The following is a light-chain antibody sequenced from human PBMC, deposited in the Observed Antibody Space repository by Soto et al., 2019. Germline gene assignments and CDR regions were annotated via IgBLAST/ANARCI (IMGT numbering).Light chain of an antibody. J-gene: IGKJ1*01. CDR2: DAS. CDR1: QGISNY. CDR3: KQYETFSGT. Sequence: DIQMTQSPSAMSASVGDRVTITCRASQGISNYLAWYQQKPGEAPKLLIYDASALPRGVPSRFSGSGSGAKFTLTIASLQPDDFATYYCKQYETFSGTFGPGTKVDIK. V-gene: IGKV1-17*03.